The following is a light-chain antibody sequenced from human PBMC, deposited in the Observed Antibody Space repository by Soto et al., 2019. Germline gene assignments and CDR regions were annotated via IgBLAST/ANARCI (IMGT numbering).Light chain of an antibody. CDR2: DAS. J-gene: IGKJ5*01. V-gene: IGKV3D-11*02. CDR3: QQRSDWHT. Sequence: EIGLTQSPATLSVSPGERATLSCRASQSVSSNLVWYQQKPGQAPRLLIYDASTRATGVPARFSGSGSGAEFTLTISSLEPEDFAVYYCQQRSDWHTFGQGTRLQ. CDR1: QSVSSN.